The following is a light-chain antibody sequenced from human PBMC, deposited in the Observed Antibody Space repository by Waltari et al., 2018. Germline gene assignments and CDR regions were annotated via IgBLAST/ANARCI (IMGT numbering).Light chain of an antibody. J-gene: IGKJ1*01. CDR3: HQYYTTPRT. Sequence: IVMTQSPDSLAVSLGERATINCNSSQSVLYSYNIKNYLAWYQQKPGQPPKLLLYWASTRASGAPDRFSGSGSGTDFTLTISSLQAEDVAVYYCHQYYTTPRTFGQGTKVEIK. V-gene: IGKV4-1*01. CDR2: WAS. CDR1: QSVLYSYNIKNY.